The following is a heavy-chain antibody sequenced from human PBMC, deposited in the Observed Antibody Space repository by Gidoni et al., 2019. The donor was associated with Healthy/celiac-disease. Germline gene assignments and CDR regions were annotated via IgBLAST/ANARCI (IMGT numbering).Heavy chain of an antibody. CDR2: IIPILGIA. V-gene: IGHV1-69*02. CDR1: GGTFSSYT. Sequence: QVQLVQSGAEVKKPGSSVKVSCKASGGTFSSYTISWVRQAPGQGLEWMGRIIPILGIANYAQKFQGRVTITADKSTSTAYMELSSLRSEDTAVYYCARGEGPVTPVDYWGQGTLVTVSS. CDR3: ARGEGPVTPVDY. J-gene: IGHJ4*02. D-gene: IGHD4-17*01.